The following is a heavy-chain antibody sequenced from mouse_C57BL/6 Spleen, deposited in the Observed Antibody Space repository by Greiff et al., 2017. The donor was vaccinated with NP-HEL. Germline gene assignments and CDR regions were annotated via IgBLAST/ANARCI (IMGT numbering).Heavy chain of an antibody. CDR2: IYPSDSET. CDR3: ARFGVDYDRFAY. Sequence: QVQLQQPGAELVRPGSSVKLSCKASGYTFTSYWMDWVKQRPGQGLEWIGNIYPSDSETHYNQKFKDKATLTVDKSSSTAYMQLSSLTSEDSAVYYCARFGVDYDRFAYWGQGTLVTVSA. CDR1: GYTFTSYW. V-gene: IGHV1-61*01. J-gene: IGHJ3*01. D-gene: IGHD2-4*01.